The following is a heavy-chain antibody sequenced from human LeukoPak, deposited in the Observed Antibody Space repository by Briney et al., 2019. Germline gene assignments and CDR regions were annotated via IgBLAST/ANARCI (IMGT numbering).Heavy chain of an antibody. D-gene: IGHD4-23*01. CDR3: ARGTTVESDY. CDR1: GFTFSSYT. CDR2: ISSSSGYI. J-gene: IGHJ4*02. Sequence: GGSLRLSCAASGFTFSSYTIHWVRQAPGKGLEWVSSISSSSGYIYYADSVKGRFTISRDNAKNSLYLQMNSLRAEDTAVYYCARGTTVESDYWGQGTLVTVSS. V-gene: IGHV3-21*01.